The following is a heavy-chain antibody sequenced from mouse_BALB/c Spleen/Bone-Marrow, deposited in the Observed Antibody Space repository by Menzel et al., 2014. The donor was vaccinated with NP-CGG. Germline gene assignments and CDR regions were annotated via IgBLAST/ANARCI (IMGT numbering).Heavy chain of an antibody. CDR1: GFDFSRYW. CDR2: INTDSSTI. CDR3: ARPRGNYAMDY. V-gene: IGHV4-1*02. J-gene: IGHJ4*01. Sequence: EVKLPESGGGLVQPGGSLKLSCAASGFDFSRYWMSWVRQAPGKGLEWIGEINTDSSTINYTPSLKDKFIISRDNAKNTLYLQMSKVRSEDTALYYCARPRGNYAMDYWGQGTSVTVSS.